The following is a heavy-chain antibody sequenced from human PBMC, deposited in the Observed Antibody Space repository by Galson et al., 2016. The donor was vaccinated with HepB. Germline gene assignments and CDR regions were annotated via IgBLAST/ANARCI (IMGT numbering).Heavy chain of an antibody. V-gene: IGHV3-30*18. CDR1: GFSFSSSG. CDR2: ISQDGSNI. J-gene: IGHJ4*02. CDR3: TKGPLRVLEYFDY. Sequence: SLRLSCATSGFSFSSSGMHWVRQAPGKGLEWLAVISQDGSNIYYGDAVKGRFTISRDDSNNTLYLQMDSLRVEDTAVYYCTKGPLRVLEYFDYWGQGALVTVSS. D-gene: IGHD3-3*01.